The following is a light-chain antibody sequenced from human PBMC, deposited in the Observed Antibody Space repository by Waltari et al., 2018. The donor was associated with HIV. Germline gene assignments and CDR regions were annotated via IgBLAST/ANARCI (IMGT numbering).Light chain of an antibody. CDR1: SSNIGSNY. Sequence: QSVLTQPPSASGTPGQRVTISCSGSSSNIGSNYVYWYQQLPGTAPKLLIYRNNKRPSGVPDQFSGSKSGTSASLAISGLRSEDEAAYYCAAWDGSLSGRVFGGGTKLTVL. V-gene: IGLV1-47*01. CDR2: RNN. J-gene: IGLJ3*02. CDR3: AAWDGSLSGRV.